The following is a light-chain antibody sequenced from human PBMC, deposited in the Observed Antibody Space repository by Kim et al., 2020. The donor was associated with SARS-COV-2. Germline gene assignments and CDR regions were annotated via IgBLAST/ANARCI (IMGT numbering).Light chain of an antibody. CDR3: CSYVGDYTWM. CDR1: SSYVGSYDY. Sequence: QSALTQPRSLSGSPGQSVTISCTKTSSYVGSYDYVSWYQQHPGKAPKLIIYDVRKRPSGVPGRFSGSKSGDTASLTISGLQAEDEAGYYCCSYVGDYTWMFGGGTKVTVL. CDR2: DVR. V-gene: IGLV2-11*01. J-gene: IGLJ3*02.